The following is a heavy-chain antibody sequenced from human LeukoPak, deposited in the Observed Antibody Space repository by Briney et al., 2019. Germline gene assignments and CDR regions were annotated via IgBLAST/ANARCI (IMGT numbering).Heavy chain of an antibody. J-gene: IGHJ4*02. D-gene: IGHD6-13*01. CDR1: GFTFPIYD. CDR3: ARDKGLAAPAFDY. Sequence: PGGSLRLSCAASGFTFPIYDMHWVRQAPGKGLEWVVLIWADGSKKYYQDSVKGRFTISRDNSNNALYLQISSLGAEDTAVYYCARDKGLAAPAFDYWGQGTLVTVSS. CDR2: IWADGSKK. V-gene: IGHV3-33*01.